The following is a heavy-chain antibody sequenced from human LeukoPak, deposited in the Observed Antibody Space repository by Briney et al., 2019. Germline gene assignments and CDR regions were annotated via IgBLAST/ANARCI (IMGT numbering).Heavy chain of an antibody. CDR1: GFSFSDAW. CDR3: SRNADHGW. Sequence: NPGGSLRLSCAGSGFSFSDAWFNWVRQTPEKGLEWVARIKRQTEGWAKDYAAPVKGRFTISRDDSKSTVYLQMNSLEIEDTAVYFCSRNADHGWWGQGTLVTVSS. CDR2: IKRQTEGWAK. D-gene: IGHD6-19*01. V-gene: IGHV3-15*01. J-gene: IGHJ4*02.